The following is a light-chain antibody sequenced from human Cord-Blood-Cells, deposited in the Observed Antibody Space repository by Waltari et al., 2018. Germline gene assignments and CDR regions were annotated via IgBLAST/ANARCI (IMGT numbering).Light chain of an antibody. CDR1: SSNIGSNY. CDR3: AAWDDSLSGWV. CDR2: RNN. V-gene: IGLV1-47*01. J-gene: IGLJ3*02. Sequence: QSVLTQTPSASGTPGQRVTISCSGSSSNIGSNYVYWYQQLPGTAPKRLIYRNNPRPSGGPDRFAGSKSGTSASLAISGLRSEDEADYYCAAWDDSLSGWVFGGGTKLTVL.